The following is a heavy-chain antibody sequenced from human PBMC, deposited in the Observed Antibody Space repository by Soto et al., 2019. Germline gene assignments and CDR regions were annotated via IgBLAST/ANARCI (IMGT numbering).Heavy chain of an antibody. J-gene: IGHJ4*02. CDR1: GCSVSSGRYY. CDR2: IYYSGST. D-gene: IGHD6-6*01. Sequence: SETLSITCTFSGCSVSSGRYYWSWIRQPPGKGLEWIGYIYYSGSTNYNPSLKSRVTISVDTSKNQFSLNLRSMSPADTAVYYCARVGGLAARTFDYWGPGTLVTVSS. CDR3: ARVGGLAARTFDY. V-gene: IGHV4-61*01.